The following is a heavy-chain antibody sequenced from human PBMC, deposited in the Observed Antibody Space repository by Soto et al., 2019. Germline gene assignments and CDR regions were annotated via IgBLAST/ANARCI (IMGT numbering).Heavy chain of an antibody. CDR1: GFTFSSYS. J-gene: IGHJ6*03. CDR3: ASIVSSYYGYYYYYMDV. D-gene: IGHD2-2*01. Sequence: PGGSLRLSCAASGFTFSSYSMNWVRQAPGKGLEWVSSISSSSSYIYYADSVKGRFTISRDNAKNSLYLQMNSLRAEDTAVYYCASIVSSYYGYYYYYMDVWGKGTTVTVSS. V-gene: IGHV3-21*01. CDR2: ISSSSSYI.